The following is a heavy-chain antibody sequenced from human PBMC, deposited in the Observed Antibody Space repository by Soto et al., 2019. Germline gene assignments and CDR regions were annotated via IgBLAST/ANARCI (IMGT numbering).Heavy chain of an antibody. Sequence: GGSLRLSCAASGFTFTNYAMTWARQAPGKGLEWVSGITKTGRSTFIADSVRGRFTISRDNLKNIMYLQMNSLRVDDTALYYCTKDGDAYDFAFDKWGQGTMVTVSS. CDR1: GFTFTNYA. CDR2: ITKTGRST. CDR3: TKDGDAYDFAFDK. V-gene: IGHV3-23*01. J-gene: IGHJ3*02. D-gene: IGHD3-3*01.